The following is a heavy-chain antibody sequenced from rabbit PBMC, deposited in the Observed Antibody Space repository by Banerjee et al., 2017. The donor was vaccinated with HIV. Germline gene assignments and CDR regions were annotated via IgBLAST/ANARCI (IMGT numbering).Heavy chain of an antibody. CDR1: GFSYSTHYC. CDR2: IYTGSSGST. Sequence: QEQLEESGGDLVKPEGSLTLTCTASGFSYSTHYCICWVRQAPGKGLEWIACIYTGSSGSTYYASWAKGRFTISKSSSTTVTLQMTSLTAADTATYFCARVGDGYGYALNLWGQGTLVTVS. J-gene: IGHJ4*01. D-gene: IGHD6-1*01. CDR3: ARVGDGYGYALNL. V-gene: IGHV1S45*01.